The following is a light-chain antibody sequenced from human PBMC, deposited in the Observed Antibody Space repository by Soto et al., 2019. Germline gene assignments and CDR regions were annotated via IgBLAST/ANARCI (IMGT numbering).Light chain of an antibody. J-gene: IGLJ2*01. CDR2: ENN. CDR1: NSNIGDNH. CDR3: GSWDSSLNAVV. Sequence: QSVLTQPPSVSAAPGQKATISCSGSNSNIGDNHVSWYQKVPGAAPKVLIFENNKRPSGIPDRFSGSKSGTSATLAITGLQTGDEADYYCGSWDSSLNAVVFGGGTKVTVL. V-gene: IGLV1-51*02.